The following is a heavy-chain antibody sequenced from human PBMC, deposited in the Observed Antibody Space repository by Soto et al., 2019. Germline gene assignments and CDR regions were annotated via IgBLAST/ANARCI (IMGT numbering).Heavy chain of an antibody. CDR1: GGSISSSSYY. J-gene: IGHJ4*02. V-gene: IGHV4-39*01. CDR3: ASLVVAAIDY. CDR2: IYYSGST. Sequence: QLQLQESGPGLVKPSETLSLTCTVSGGSISSSSYYWGWIRKPPGKGLEWIGSIYYSGSTYYNPSLKSRVTISVDTSKNQLSQKLSSVTAADTAVYHCASLVVAAIDYWGQGTLVTVSS. D-gene: IGHD1-26*01.